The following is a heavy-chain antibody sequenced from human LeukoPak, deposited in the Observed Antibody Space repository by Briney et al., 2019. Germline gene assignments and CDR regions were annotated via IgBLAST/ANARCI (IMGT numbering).Heavy chain of an antibody. D-gene: IGHD4-17*01. CDR2: ISWNSGSI. V-gene: IGHV3-9*01. Sequence: GRSLRLSCAASGFTFYDYAMHCGPQAPGEGLEWGSGISWNSGSIGYADSVKGRFTISRDNAKNSLYLQMNSLRAEDTALYYCAKDGPPTVTTVDYWGQGTLVTVSS. CDR1: GFTFYDYA. CDR3: AKDGPPTVTTVDY. J-gene: IGHJ4*02.